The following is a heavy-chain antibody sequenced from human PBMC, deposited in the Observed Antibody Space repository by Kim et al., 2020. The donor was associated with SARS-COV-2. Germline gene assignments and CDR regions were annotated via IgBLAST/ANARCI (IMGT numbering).Heavy chain of an antibody. J-gene: IGHJ3*02. CDR3: ARERPGGGIAARPLAFDI. D-gene: IGHD6-6*01. CDR1: GFTFSDYY. V-gene: IGHV3-11*01. CDR2: ISSSGSTI. Sequence: GGSLRLSCAASGFTFSDYYMSWIRQAPGKGLEWVSYISSSGSTIYYADPVKGRVTISWDNAKNSLYLKMNSLRAEDTAVYYCARERPGGGIAARPLAFDIWDQGKMVTISS.